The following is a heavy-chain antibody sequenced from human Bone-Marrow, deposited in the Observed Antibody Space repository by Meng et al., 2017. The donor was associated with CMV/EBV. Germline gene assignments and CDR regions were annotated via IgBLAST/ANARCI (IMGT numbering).Heavy chain of an antibody. Sequence: GGSLRLSCAASGFTFSSYWMHWVRQAPGKGLVWVSRINSDGSSTSYADSVKGRFTISRDNAKNTLYLQMNSLRAEDTAVYYCASNYPYSSSVYYYYYGMDVWGQGTTVTVSS. J-gene: IGHJ6*02. D-gene: IGHD6-6*01. CDR1: GFTFSSYW. CDR3: ASNYPYSSSVYYYYYGMDV. V-gene: IGHV3-74*01. CDR2: INSDGSST.